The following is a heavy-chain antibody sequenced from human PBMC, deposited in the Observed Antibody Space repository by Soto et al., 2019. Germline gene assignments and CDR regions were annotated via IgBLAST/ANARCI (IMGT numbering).Heavy chain of an antibody. D-gene: IGHD2-2*01. V-gene: IGHV1-46*01. J-gene: IGHJ6*02. Sequence: ASVKVSCKASGYIFSSHCIYWVRQAPGQGPQWMGIINPGGGRTAYAQKFQGRVTLTRDMSTSTVYMELTSLTYDDTAVYYCARDVSGPGATYVMDVWGQGXTVTVSS. CDR2: INPGGGRT. CDR3: ARDVSGPGATYVMDV. CDR1: GYIFSSHC.